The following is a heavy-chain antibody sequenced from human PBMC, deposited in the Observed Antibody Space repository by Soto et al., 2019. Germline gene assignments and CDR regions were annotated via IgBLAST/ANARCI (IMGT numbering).Heavy chain of an antibody. Sequence: GESLKISCKGSGYSLTSYWISWVRQMPGKGLEWMWRIDPSDSYTNYSPSFQGHVTISADKSISTAYLQWSSLKASDTAMYYCARQYSSSSWFDPWGQGTLVTV. CDR2: IDPSDSYT. J-gene: IGHJ5*02. CDR3: ARQYSSSSWFDP. V-gene: IGHV5-10-1*01. D-gene: IGHD6-6*01. CDR1: GYSLTSYW.